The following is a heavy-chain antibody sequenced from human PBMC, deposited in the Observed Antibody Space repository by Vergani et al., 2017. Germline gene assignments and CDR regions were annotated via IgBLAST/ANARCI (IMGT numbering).Heavy chain of an antibody. D-gene: IGHD3-9*01. CDR3: ARHYDILTGHFDY. CDR2: ISSSSSYI. CDR1: GFTSSYYG. Sequence: VHLVESGGGVVQPGRSLRLSCVVSGFTSSYYGMHWVRQAPGKGLEWVSSISSSSSYIYYADSVKGRFTISRDNAKNSLYLQMNSLRAEDTAVYYCARHYDILTGHFDYWGQGTLVTVSS. J-gene: IGHJ4*02. V-gene: IGHV3-21*01.